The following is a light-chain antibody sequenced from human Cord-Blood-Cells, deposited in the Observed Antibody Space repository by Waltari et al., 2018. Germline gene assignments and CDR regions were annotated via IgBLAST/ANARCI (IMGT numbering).Light chain of an antibody. Sequence: DIQMTQPPSSLSASVGNSVTITCRASQSISSYLNWYQQKPGNAPKLLIYAASSLQSGVPSRFSGSGSGTDFTLTISSLQPEDFATYYCQQSYSTPITFGQGTRLEIK. J-gene: IGKJ5*01. CDR1: QSISSY. CDR2: AAS. CDR3: QQSYSTPIT. V-gene: IGKV1-39*01.